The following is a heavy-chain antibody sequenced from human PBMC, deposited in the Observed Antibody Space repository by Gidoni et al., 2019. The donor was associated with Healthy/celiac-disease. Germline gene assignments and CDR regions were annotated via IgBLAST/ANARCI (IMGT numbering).Heavy chain of an antibody. D-gene: IGHD3-3*01. CDR3: ARDNDFWSGYFKPRGGNWFDP. CDR2: INHSGST. V-gene: IGHV4-34*01. J-gene: IGHJ5*02. CDR1: GGSFSGYY. Sequence: HVQLQQLGAGLFKPSETLSLTCAFYGGSFSGYYLIWIRQPPGKGLEWIGEINHSGSTNYNQSLKSRVTISVEKSKNQFSLKLSSVTAADTAVYYCARDNDFWSGYFKPRGGNWFDPWGQGTLVTVSS.